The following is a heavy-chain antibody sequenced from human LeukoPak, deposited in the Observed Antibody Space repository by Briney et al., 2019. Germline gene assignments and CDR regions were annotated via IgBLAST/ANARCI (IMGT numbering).Heavy chain of an antibody. D-gene: IGHD3-22*01. CDR1: GCCFTSFW. J-gene: IGHJ4*02. Sequence: GGALKISCKGSGCCFTSFWIGWVRRMPGKRVEWMGIIFPGDSDTRYSPSFQSHITISAHKSISTAYLQWSSLKASDTAMYYGARPGPTYYYDSSGYYYDYWGQGTLVTVSS. CDR2: IFPGDSDT. V-gene: IGHV5-51*01. CDR3: ARPGPTYYYDSSGYYYDY.